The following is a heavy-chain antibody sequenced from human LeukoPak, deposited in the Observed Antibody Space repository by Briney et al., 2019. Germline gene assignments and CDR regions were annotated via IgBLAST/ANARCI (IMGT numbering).Heavy chain of an antibody. CDR1: GFTFSSYS. J-gene: IGHJ6*03. D-gene: IGHD4-11*01. CDR3: AREQSDYYYYYMDV. CDR2: ISSSSYI. Sequence: GGSLRLSCAASGFTFSSYSMNRVRQAPGKGLEWVSSISSSSYIYYADSVKGRFTISRDNAKNSLYLQMNSLRAEDTAVYYCAREQSDYYYYYMDVWGKGTTVTVSS. V-gene: IGHV3-21*01.